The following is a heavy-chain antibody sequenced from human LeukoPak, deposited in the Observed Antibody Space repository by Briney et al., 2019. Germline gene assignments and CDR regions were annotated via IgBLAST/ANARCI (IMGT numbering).Heavy chain of an antibody. J-gene: IGHJ4*02. V-gene: IGHV3-53*01. CDR2: ILDDGRI. CDR1: GLTVSTTS. Sequence: GGSLRLSCAASGLTVSTTSMTWVRQAPGKGLEWVSDILDDGRIYYADSVKGRFTISRDNTKNTLYLQMNSLRAEDTAIYYCAKSSYYDSSGYYREYYFDYWGQGTLVTVSS. CDR3: AKSSYYDSSGYYREYYFDY. D-gene: IGHD3-22*01.